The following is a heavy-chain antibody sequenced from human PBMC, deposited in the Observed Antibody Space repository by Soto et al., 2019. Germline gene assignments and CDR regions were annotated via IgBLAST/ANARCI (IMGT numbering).Heavy chain of an antibody. CDR1: GGSISSYY. CDR3: AGGQRYGYDRQLLAY. Sequence: PSETLSLTCTVSGGSISSYYWSWIRQPPGKGLEWIGYIYYSGSTNYNPSLKSRVTISVDTSKNQFSLKLGSVTAADTAVYYCAGGQRYGYDRQLLAYWGQGTPVTVSS. V-gene: IGHV4-59*01. J-gene: IGHJ4*01. D-gene: IGHD5-12*01. CDR2: IYYSGST.